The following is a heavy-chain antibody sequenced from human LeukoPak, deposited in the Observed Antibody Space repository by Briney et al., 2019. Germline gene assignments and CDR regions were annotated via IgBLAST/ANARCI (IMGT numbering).Heavy chain of an antibody. J-gene: IGHJ2*01. CDR3: ASTIVTTVYPPGWYFDL. CDR1: GFTFSSYA. D-gene: IGHD4-17*01. CDR2: ISSNGGST. Sequence: GGSLRLSCAASGFTFSSYAMHWVRQAPGKGLEYVSAISSNGGSTYYANSVKGRFTISRDNTKSSLFLQMDSLRAEDTAVYYCASTIVTTVYPPGWYFDLWGRGTQVTVSS. V-gene: IGHV3-64*01.